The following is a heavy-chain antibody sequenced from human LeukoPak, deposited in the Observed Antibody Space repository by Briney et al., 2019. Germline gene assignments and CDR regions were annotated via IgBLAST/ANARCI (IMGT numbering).Heavy chain of an antibody. CDR2: ISSSGRTI. V-gene: IGHV3-48*03. J-gene: IGHJ4*02. D-gene: IGHD4-17*01. CDR3: ARGDTVTTPEN. CDR1: ASSVSSYE. Sequence: GASLRLACAPSASSVSSYEINWVRQAPREGPGGVSYISSSGRTINYAHSVKGRFTISRDNTKNSLYLQMNSLRAKDTAVYYCARGDTVTTPENCGPRKLGTASS.